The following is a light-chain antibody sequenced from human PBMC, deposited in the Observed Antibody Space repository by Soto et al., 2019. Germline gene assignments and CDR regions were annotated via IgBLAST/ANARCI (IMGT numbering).Light chain of an antibody. CDR2: EVS. Sequence: QSALTQPASVSGSPGQSITISCTGTSSDVGDYNYVSWYQQHPGKAPKLIIYEVSHRLSGVSNRFSGSKSGHTASLTISGLQDDDEAHYYCSSYISNSIVVFGGGTKLTVL. CDR1: SSDVGDYNY. V-gene: IGLV2-14*01. J-gene: IGLJ2*01. CDR3: SSYISNSIVV.